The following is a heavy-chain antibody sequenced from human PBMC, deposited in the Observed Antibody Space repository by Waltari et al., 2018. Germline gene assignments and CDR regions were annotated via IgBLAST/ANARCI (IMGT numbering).Heavy chain of an antibody. CDR3: AREGRYYYDSSGYGNWFDP. CDR2: IIPIFGTA. D-gene: IGHD3-22*01. J-gene: IGHJ5*02. Sequence: QVQLVQSGAEVKKPGSSVKVSCKASGGTFSSYAISWVRQAPGQGLEWMGGIIPIFGTANYAQKFQGRVTITTDESTSTAYMELSSRGSEDTAVYYCAREGRYYYDSSGYGNWFDPWGQGTLVTVSS. CDR1: GGTFSSYA. V-gene: IGHV1-69*05.